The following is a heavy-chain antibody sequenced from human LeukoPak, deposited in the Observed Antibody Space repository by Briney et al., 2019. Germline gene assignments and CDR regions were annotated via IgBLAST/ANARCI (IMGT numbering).Heavy chain of an antibody. CDR3: AKEEWGSSSWYGY. CDR1: GFTFSSYS. CDR2: ISGSGGST. D-gene: IGHD6-13*01. J-gene: IGHJ4*02. V-gene: IGHV3-23*01. Sequence: GGSLRLSCAASGFTFSSYSMNWVRQAPGKGLEWVSAISGSGGSTYYADSVKGRFTISRDNSKNTLYLQMNSLRAEDTAVYYCAKEEWGSSSWYGYWGQGTLVTVSS.